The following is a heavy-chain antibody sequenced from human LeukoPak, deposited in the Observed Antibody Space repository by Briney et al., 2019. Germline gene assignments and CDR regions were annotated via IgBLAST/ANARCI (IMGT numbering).Heavy chain of an antibody. CDR1: SGSISNYY. Sequence: PSETLSLTCTVSSGSISNYYWSWIRQPPGKGLEWIGYIYYSGSTNYSPSLKSRVTISVDTSKNQFSLKLSSVTAADTAVYYCARGYSYGPYYYYYYMGVWGKGTTVTVSS. CDR2: IYYSGST. V-gene: IGHV4-59*01. CDR3: ARGYSYGPYYYYYYMGV. D-gene: IGHD5-18*01. J-gene: IGHJ6*03.